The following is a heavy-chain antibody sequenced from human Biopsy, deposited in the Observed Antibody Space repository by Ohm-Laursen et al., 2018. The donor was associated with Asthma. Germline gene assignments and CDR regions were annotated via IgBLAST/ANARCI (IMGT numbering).Heavy chain of an antibody. J-gene: IGHJ4*02. CDR2: MYHSGSP. D-gene: IGHD3-22*01. CDR3: VRHQYSSSWSTFDN. V-gene: IGHV4-39*01. Sequence: GTLSLTCTVSGGSITSSSYYWGWIRQPPGKGMEWIGSMYHSGSPYYHPSLKSRATISVDTSKNQLSLKMSSVTAADTAVYFCVRHQYSSSWSTFDNWGQGALVTVSS. CDR1: GGSITSSSYY.